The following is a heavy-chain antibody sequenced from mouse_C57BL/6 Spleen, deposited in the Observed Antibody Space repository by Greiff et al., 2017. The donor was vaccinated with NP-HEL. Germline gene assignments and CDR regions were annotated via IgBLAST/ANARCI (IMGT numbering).Heavy chain of an antibody. CDR1: GYTFTDYY. D-gene: IGHD1-1*01. CDR2: IGPGSGCT. J-gene: IGHJ1*03. CDR3: ARPIYYYGSSYPEGFDV. Sequence: QVQLQQSGAELVKPGASVKISCKASGYTFTDYYINWVKQRPGQGLEWIGKIGPGSGCTYYNEKFKGKATLTADKSSSTAYMQLSSLTSENSAVYFSARPIYYYGSSYPEGFDVWGTGTTVTVSS. V-gene: IGHV1-77*01.